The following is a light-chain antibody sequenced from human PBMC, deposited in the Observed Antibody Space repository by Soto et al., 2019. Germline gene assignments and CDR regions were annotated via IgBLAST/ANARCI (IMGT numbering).Light chain of an antibody. CDR3: HQYYSAPYN. J-gene: IGKJ2*01. CDR1: QNLFYSSNEKNY. V-gene: IGKV4-1*01. CDR2: WAS. Sequence: DIVMTQSPDSLAVSLGERATINCKSSQNLFYSSNEKNYLAWYQQRPGQPPKLLIYWASTRASVVPDRFSGSGSGTDFNLTISSLQAEDVAVYYCHQYYSAPYNFGQGTKLEIK.